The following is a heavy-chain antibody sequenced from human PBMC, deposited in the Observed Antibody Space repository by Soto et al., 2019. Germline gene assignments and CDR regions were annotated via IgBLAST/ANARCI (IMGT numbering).Heavy chain of an antibody. J-gene: IGHJ4*02. D-gene: IGHD4-17*01. CDR2: IYYSGST. CDR1: GGSISSYY. V-gene: IGHV4-59*01. Sequence: SETLSLTCTVSGGSISSYYWSWIRQPPGKGLEWIGYIYYSGSTNYNPSLKSRVTISVDTSKNQFSLKLRSVTAADTAVYYCARVSGGHYDRHFDYWGQGTLVTVSS. CDR3: ARVSGGHYDRHFDY.